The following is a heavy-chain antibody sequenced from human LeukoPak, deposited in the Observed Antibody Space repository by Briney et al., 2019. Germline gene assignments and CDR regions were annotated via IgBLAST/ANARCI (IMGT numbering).Heavy chain of an antibody. Sequence: PSETLSLTCTVSGYSISSGYYWGWIRQPPGKGLEWIGSIYHSGSTYYNPSLKSRVTISVDTSKNQFSLKLSSVTAADTAVYYCARHESHFPFDYWGQGTLVTVSS. J-gene: IGHJ4*02. CDR2: IYHSGST. CDR3: ARHESHFPFDY. CDR1: GYSISSGYY. V-gene: IGHV4-38-2*02.